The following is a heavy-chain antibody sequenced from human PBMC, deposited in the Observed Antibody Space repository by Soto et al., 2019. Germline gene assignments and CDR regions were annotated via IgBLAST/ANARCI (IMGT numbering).Heavy chain of an antibody. J-gene: IGHJ4*02. CDR3: ARSSSMYSSGFFYFDY. Sequence: PSETRSLTGTVSGGSISSSGSYLGWIRQPPGQGLEWIGSIYYSGSTYYNPSLKSRVTISVDTSKNQFSLKLSSVTAADTAVYYCARSSSMYSSGFFYFDYWGQGTLVTVSS. V-gene: IGHV4-39*01. CDR2: IYYSGST. D-gene: IGHD6-19*01. CDR1: GGSISSSGSY.